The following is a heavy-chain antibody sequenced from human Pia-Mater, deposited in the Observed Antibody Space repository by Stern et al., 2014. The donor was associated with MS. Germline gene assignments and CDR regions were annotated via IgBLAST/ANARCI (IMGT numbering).Heavy chain of an antibody. Sequence: VQLVESGGGLVQPGGSLRLSCAASGFTYTDYWMRCVRQAPGKGPEWVAVISNDGNHKYYAGSVKDRFTISRDNSKNTLYLQMNSLRVEDTAVYYCAKHLAERPFDYWGQGTLVTVSS. CDR3: AKHLAERPFDY. V-gene: IGHV3-30*18. CDR1: GFTYTDYW. J-gene: IGHJ4*02. D-gene: IGHD1-1*01. CDR2: ISNDGNHK.